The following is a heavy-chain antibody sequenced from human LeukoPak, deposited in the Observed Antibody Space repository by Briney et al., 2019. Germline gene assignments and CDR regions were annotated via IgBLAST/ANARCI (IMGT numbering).Heavy chain of an antibody. V-gene: IGHV1-2*02. CDR1: GYTFTGYY. CDR3: ARVDSGYDMNYYYYMDV. J-gene: IGHJ6*03. CDR2: VNPNSGGT. D-gene: IGHD5-12*01. Sequence: ASVKVSCKASGYTFTGYYMHWVRQAPGQGLEWMGWVNPNSGGTNYAQKFQGRVTMTRDTSISTAYMELSRLRSDDTAVYYCARVDSGYDMNYYYYMDVWGKGTTVTVSS.